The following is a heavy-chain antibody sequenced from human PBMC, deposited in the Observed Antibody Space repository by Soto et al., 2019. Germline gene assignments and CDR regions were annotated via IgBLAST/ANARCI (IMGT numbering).Heavy chain of an antibody. CDR1: GYTFTSYG. Sequence: ASVKVSCKASGYTFTSYGISWVRQAPGQGPEWMGWISAYNGNTNYAQKLQGRVTMTTETSTSTAYMELRSLRSDDTAVYYCARDRPTLLRCFGWSTLDFDYWGQGTLVTVSS. CDR2: ISAYNGNT. J-gene: IGHJ4*02. CDR3: ARDRPTLLRCFGWSTLDFDY. D-gene: IGHD3-9*01. V-gene: IGHV1-18*01.